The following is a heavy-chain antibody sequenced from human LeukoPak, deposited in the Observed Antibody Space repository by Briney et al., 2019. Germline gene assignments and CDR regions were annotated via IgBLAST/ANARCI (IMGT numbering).Heavy chain of an antibody. D-gene: IGHD6-13*01. CDR1: GFTFSSYW. CDR3: AKDRGAAAGLFDP. Sequence: GGSLRLSCAASGFTFSSYWMNWVRQAPGKGLEWVAFIRYDGSNKYYADSVKGRFTISRDNSKNTLYLQMNSLRAEDTAVYYCAKDRGAAAGLFDPWGQGTLVTVSS. V-gene: IGHV3-30*02. J-gene: IGHJ5*02. CDR2: IRYDGSNK.